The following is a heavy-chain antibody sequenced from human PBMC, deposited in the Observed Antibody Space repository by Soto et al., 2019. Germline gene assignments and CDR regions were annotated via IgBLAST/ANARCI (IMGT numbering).Heavy chain of an antibody. CDR3: ARLVAGNVDY. J-gene: IGHJ4*02. V-gene: IGHV1-8*01. Sequence: QVQLVQSGAEVKKPGASVKVSCKASGYTFTRYDINWVRQAPGQGLEWMGWMNPNSGNTGYAQKFQGRVTMTRNTAIHTAYMELSSRKSEDPVLYYCARLVAGNVDYWGQGTLGTVSS. D-gene: IGHD6-19*01. CDR1: GYTFTRYD. CDR2: MNPNSGNT.